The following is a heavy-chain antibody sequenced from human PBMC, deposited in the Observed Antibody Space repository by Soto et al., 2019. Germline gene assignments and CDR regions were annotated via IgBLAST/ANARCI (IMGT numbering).Heavy chain of an antibody. CDR3: ARARVVAAKYNDY. D-gene: IGHD2-15*01. CDR2: INHSGST. CDR1: GVSFSGYY. J-gene: IGHJ4*02. Sequence: SETLSLSCAVYGVSFSGYYWSWIRQPPGKGLEWIGEINHSGSTNYNPSLKSRVTISVDTSKNQFSLKLSSMTAADTAVYYCARARVVAAKYNDYWGQGTLVTVSS. V-gene: IGHV4-34*01.